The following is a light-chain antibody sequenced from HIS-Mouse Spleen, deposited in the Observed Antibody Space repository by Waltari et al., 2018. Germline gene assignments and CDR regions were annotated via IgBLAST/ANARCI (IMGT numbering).Light chain of an antibody. CDR3: QSYDSSNWV. J-gene: IGLJ3*02. Sequence: NFMLTQPHSVSESPGKTVTISCTGSSGSIASNYVQWYQQRPGSAPTTVIYEDNQRPSGVPDRVSGSIDSSSNSASLTISGLKTEDEADYYCQSYDSSNWVFGGGTKLTVL. V-gene: IGLV6-57*02. CDR1: SGSIASNY. CDR2: EDN.